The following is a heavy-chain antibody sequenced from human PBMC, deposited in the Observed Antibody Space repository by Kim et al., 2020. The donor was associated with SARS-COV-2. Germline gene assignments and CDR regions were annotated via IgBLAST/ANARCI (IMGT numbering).Heavy chain of an antibody. V-gene: IGHV3-30*18. CDR2: ISYDGSNK. D-gene: IGHD4-17*01. CDR3: AKDHYGDYCGVVDY. Sequence: GGSLRLSCAASGFTFSSYGMHWVRQAPGKGLEWVAVISYDGSNKYYADSVKGRFTISRDNSKNTLYLQMNSLRAEDTAVYYCAKDHYGDYCGVVDYWGQGTLVTVSS. J-gene: IGHJ4*02. CDR1: GFTFSSYG.